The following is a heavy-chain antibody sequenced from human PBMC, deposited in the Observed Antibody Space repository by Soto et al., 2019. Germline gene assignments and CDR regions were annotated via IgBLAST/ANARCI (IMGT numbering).Heavy chain of an antibody. D-gene: IGHD3-16*01. J-gene: IGHJ2*01. CDR2: INAGNGNT. CDR3: AGGGGLYRYFDS. CDR1: GYTFTSYA. V-gene: IGHV1-3*01. Sequence: QVQLVQSGAEVKKPGASVKVSCKASGYTFTSYAMHWVRQAPGQRLEWMGWINAGNGNTKYSQKFQGRVTITRDTSASKAYMEVRRLRSEGQGVEYCAGGGGLYRYFDSWGRGTLVTFPS.